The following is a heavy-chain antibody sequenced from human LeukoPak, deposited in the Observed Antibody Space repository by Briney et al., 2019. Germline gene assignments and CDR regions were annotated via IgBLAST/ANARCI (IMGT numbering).Heavy chain of an antibody. CDR1: GYTFTRYY. Sequence: GASVKVSCKASGYTFTRYYIHWVRQAPGQGLEWMGVINPSGGSTTHARKFQGRVTMTRDTSTSTVYMDLSSLRSEDTAVYYCAKRLVTGYYGMDVWGQGTTVTVSS. CDR3: AKRLVTGYYGMDV. D-gene: IGHD5-12*01. J-gene: IGHJ6*02. V-gene: IGHV1-46*01. CDR2: INPSGGST.